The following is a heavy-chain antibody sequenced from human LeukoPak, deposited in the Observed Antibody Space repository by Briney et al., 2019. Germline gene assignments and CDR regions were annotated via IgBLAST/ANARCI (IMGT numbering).Heavy chain of an antibody. CDR2: ISSSTSYI. V-gene: IGHV3-21*01. CDR1: GFTFSIYT. CDR3: ARDLLHVGADVEMATINNWFDP. D-gene: IGHD5-24*01. Sequence: AGGSLRLSCAASGFTFSIYTMNWVRQAPGKGLEWVSSISSSTSYIYYADSVKGRFTISRDNAKNSLYLQMNSLRAEDTAVYYCARDLLHVGADVEMATINNWFDPWGQGTLVTVSS. J-gene: IGHJ5*02.